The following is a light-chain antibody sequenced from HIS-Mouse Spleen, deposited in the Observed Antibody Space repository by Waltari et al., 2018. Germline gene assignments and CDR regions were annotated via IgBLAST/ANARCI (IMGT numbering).Light chain of an antibody. CDR3: QQYNNWPPLT. V-gene: IGKV3D-15*01. Sequence: EIVMTQSPATLSVSPGERATLSCRASQSVSSNLSWYQQKPGQAPRLLIYGASTRATGIPARCSGSGSGTEFTLTISSMQSEDFAVYYCQQYNNWPPLTFGGGTKGEIK. J-gene: IGKJ4*01. CDR1: QSVSSN. CDR2: GAS.